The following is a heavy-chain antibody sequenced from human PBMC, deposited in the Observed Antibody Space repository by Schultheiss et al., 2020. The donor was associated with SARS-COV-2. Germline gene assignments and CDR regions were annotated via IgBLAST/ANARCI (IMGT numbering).Heavy chain of an antibody. CDR3: AKHMRAGIGGTAAFRKSPYGMDV. J-gene: IGHJ6*02. CDR2: ISAYNGNT. D-gene: IGHD1-7*01. Sequence: GESLKISCKASGYTFTSYGISWVRQAPGQGLEWMGWISAYNGNTNYAQKLQGRVTITADESTSTAYMELRSLRSDDTAVYYCAKHMRAGIGGTAAFRKSPYGMDVWGQGTTVTVSS. V-gene: IGHV1-18*01. CDR1: GYTFTSYG.